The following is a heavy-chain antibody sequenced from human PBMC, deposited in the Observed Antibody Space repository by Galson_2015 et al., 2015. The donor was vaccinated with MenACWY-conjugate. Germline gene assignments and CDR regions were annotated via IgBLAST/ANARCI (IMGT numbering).Heavy chain of an antibody. V-gene: IGHV3-74*01. CDR2: IKADGSFS. CDR3: ARDNNWSFDS. D-gene: IGHD1-1*01. CDR1: GFTFNNYW. J-gene: IGHJ4*02. Sequence: LRLSCAASGFTFNNYWMHWVRQPPGTGLEWISYIKADGSFSNYADSVKGRFTISTDNAKNMVYLQMDGLGDEDTAVYFCARDNNWSFDSWGQGTLVTVSS.